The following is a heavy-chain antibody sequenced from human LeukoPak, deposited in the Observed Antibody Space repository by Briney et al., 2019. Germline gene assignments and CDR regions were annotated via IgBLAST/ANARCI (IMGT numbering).Heavy chain of an antibody. J-gene: IGHJ4*02. V-gene: IGHV3-48*04. CDR1: GFTLTSYS. CDR3: ARDDKTGSYSSFDL. Sequence: GGSLRLSCAASGFTLTSYSMNWVRQAPGKGLEWVSFISSSSSTIYYADSVKGRFTISRDNAKNSLYLQMNSLRAEDTAVYYCARDDKTGSYSSFDLWGPGTLVTVSS. CDR2: ISSSSSTI. D-gene: IGHD1-26*01.